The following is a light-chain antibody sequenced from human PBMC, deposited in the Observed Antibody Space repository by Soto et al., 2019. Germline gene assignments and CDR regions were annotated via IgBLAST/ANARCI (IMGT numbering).Light chain of an antibody. Sequence: QSVLTQPASVSGSPGQSITISCTGASSDVGSYNYVSWYQQHPGKAPKLMIYEVRDRPSGISSRFSGSKSGNTASLTISGLQTEDEADYYCSSYTSSSILFGTGTKGTVL. J-gene: IGLJ1*01. CDR1: SSDVGSYNY. CDR2: EVR. CDR3: SSYTSSSIL. V-gene: IGLV2-14*01.